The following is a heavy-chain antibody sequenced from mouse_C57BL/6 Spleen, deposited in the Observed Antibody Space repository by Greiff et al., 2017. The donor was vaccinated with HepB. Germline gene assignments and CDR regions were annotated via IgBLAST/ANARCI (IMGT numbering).Heavy chain of an antibody. CDR1: GYTFTSYW. V-gene: IGHV1-74*01. CDR3: AIPPTAILYYFDY. CDR2: IHPCDSDT. J-gene: IGHJ2*01. Sequence: VQLLQSGAELVKPGASLKVSCKASGYTFTSYWLHWVKQRPGQGLEWIGRIHPCDSDTNYNQKFKGKTTLTVDKSSSTAYMLLSSLTSEDSAVYCCAIPPTAILYYFDYWGQGTTLTVSS.